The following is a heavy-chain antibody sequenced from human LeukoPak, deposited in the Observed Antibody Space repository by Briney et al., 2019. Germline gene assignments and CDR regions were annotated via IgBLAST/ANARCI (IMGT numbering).Heavy chain of an antibody. Sequence: PGGSLRLSCAAPGFTFRLYSMNWVRQAPGRGLEWVSYIRSSDGAIAYADSVKGRFTISRDNAKNTLYLQMNSLRDEDTAVYYCAREFRVLPDIWGQGTMVTVSS. D-gene: IGHD2-8*02. CDR3: AREFRVLPDI. J-gene: IGHJ3*02. CDR1: GFTFRLYS. CDR2: IRSSDGAI. V-gene: IGHV3-48*02.